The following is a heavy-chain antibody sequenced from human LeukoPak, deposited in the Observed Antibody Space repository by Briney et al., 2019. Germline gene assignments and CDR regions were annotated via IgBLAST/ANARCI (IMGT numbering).Heavy chain of an antibody. Sequence: SETLSLTCAVYGGSLQSFYWSWIRQPPGKGPEWIGEIDHIGRTKYNPSLKSRLTISVDTSKNQFSLKLSSVTAADTAVYYCARIDYYDSSVNYWGQGTLVTVSS. CDR2: IDHIGRT. D-gene: IGHD3-22*01. V-gene: IGHV4-34*01. CDR3: ARIDYYDSSVNY. J-gene: IGHJ4*02. CDR1: GGSLQSFY.